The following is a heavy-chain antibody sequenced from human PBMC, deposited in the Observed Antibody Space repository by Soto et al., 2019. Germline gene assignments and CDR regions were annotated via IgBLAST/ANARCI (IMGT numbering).Heavy chain of an antibody. V-gene: IGHV4-4*02. D-gene: IGHD5-18*01. Sequence: PSETLSLTCAVSSGSISSSNWWSRVRQPPGKGLEWIGEIYHSGSTNYNPSLKSRVTISVDKSKNQFSLKLSSVTAADTAVYYCARDLSGYSYGYALDYWGQGTLVTVSS. J-gene: IGHJ4*02. CDR2: IYHSGST. CDR3: ARDLSGYSYGYALDY. CDR1: SGSISSSNW.